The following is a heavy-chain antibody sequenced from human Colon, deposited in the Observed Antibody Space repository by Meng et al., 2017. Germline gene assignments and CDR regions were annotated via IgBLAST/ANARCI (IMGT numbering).Heavy chain of an antibody. V-gene: IGHV7-4-1*02. CDR2: INMYTGDP. CDR1: GYSFRTYA. J-gene: IGHJ4*02. Sequence: QVHLVQSGSEFTKPGASVKVSCKASGYSFRTYAINWVRQAPGQGLQWMGWINMYTGDPSYVEGFAGRFVFSLDISVSTAYLQISSLKAEDTAVYFCVRHNGDSDFDYWGQGTLVTVSS. D-gene: IGHD2-21*02. CDR3: VRHNGDSDFDY.